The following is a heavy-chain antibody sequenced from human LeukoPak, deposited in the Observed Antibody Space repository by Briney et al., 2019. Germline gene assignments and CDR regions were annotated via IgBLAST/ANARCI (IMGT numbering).Heavy chain of an antibody. CDR2: IKQDGSEK. V-gene: IGHV3-7*01. J-gene: IGHJ4*02. CDR1: GFTFSSYW. D-gene: IGHD5-18*01. Sequence: GGSLRLSCAASGFTFSSYWVGWVRQAPGKGLEWVANIKQDGSEKYYVDSVKGRFTISRDNAKNSLYLQMNSLRAEDTAVYYCAKVARGYSYGYPDYWGQGTLVTVSS. CDR3: AKVARGYSYGYPDY.